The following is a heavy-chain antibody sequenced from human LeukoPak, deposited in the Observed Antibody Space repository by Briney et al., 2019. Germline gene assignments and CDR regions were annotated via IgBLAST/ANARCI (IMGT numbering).Heavy chain of an antibody. Sequence: GASVKVSCKASGGTFSSYAISWVRQAPGQGLEWMGGIIPIFGTANYAQKFQGRVTITTDESTSTAYMELSSLRPEDTAVYYCARDRALGYCSSTSCSYMDVWGKGTTVTVSS. CDR2: IIPIFGTA. J-gene: IGHJ6*03. CDR3: ARDRALGYCSSTSCSYMDV. D-gene: IGHD2-2*01. V-gene: IGHV1-69*05. CDR1: GGTFSSYA.